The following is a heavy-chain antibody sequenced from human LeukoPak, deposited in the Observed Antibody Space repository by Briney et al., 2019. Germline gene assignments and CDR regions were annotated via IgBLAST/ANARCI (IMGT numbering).Heavy chain of an antibody. D-gene: IGHD2-2*01. CDR2: ISGSGDTT. V-gene: IGHV3-23*01. Sequence: GGSQRLSCAASGFTFSSYAMSWVRQAPGKGLEWASLISGSGDTTYYADFVKGRFTISRDNSKNTLYLQMNNLRAEDTAIYFCAKFSTTVVPNDAFDIWGHGTMVIVFS. CDR1: GFTFSSYA. J-gene: IGHJ3*02. CDR3: AKFSTTVVPNDAFDI.